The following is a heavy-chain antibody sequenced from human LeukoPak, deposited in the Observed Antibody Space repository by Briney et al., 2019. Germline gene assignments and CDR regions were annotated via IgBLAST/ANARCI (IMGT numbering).Heavy chain of an antibody. CDR3: ARDRYYYDSSGYYPIDY. Sequence: SETLSLTCTVSGGSISRYCWSWIRQPPGKGLEWIGYMYGSGDSRYNPSLKSRVTISVDTSKNQLSLKLSSVTAADTAVYYCARDRYYYDSSGYYPIDYWGQGTLVTVSS. CDR1: GGSISRYC. D-gene: IGHD3-22*01. V-gene: IGHV4-59*01. J-gene: IGHJ4*02. CDR2: MYGSGDS.